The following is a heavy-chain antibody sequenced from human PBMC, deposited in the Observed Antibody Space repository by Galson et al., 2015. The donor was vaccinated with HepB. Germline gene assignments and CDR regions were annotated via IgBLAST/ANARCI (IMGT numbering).Heavy chain of an antibody. D-gene: IGHD2-8*01. J-gene: IGHJ3*01. CDR1: GDSVSSNSAT. CDR3: ARTKIGSFDL. Sequence: CAIAGDSVSSNSATWNWIRQSPSRGLEWLGRTYYRSKWSNDYAVSVKSRITVNPDTSKNQFSLLLNSVTPEDTAVYYCARTKIGSFDLWGQGTMVTVSS. V-gene: IGHV6-1*01. CDR2: TYYRSKWSN.